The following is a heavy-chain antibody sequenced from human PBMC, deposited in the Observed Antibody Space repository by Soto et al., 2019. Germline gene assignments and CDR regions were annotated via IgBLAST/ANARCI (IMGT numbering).Heavy chain of an antibody. Sequence: DVQLVESGGGLVQPGRSLRLSCAASGFTFDDYAMHWVRQAPGKGLEWVSGISWNSGSIGYADSVKGRFTISRDNAKNSLYLQMNSLRAEDTALYYCAKDKGDDTVPYYFDYWGQGTLVTVSS. CDR1: GFTFDDYA. CDR2: ISWNSGSI. J-gene: IGHJ4*02. CDR3: AKDKGDDTVPYYFDY. D-gene: IGHD4-17*01. V-gene: IGHV3-9*01.